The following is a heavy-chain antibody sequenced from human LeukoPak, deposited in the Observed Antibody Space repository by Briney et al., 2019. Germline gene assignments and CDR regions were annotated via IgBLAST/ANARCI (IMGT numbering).Heavy chain of an antibody. J-gene: IGHJ5*02. Sequence: SETLSLTCAVYGGSFSGYYWSWIRQPPGKGLEWIGEINHSGSTNYNPSLKSRVTISVDTSKNQFSLKLSSVTAADTAVYYCARAGYSSSWYTPLFSLFDPWGQGTLVTVSS. V-gene: IGHV4-34*01. D-gene: IGHD6-13*01. CDR2: INHSGST. CDR1: GGSFSGYY. CDR3: ARAGYSSSWYTPLFSLFDP.